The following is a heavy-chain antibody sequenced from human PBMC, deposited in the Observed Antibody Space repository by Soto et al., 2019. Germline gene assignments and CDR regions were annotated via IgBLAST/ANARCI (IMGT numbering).Heavy chain of an antibody. V-gene: IGHV1-24*01. CDR1: GYTLTELS. CDR3: ATLGNYYDSSGQGHY. CDR2: FDPEDGET. D-gene: IGHD3-22*01. J-gene: IGHJ4*02. Sequence: GTSVKVSCKVSGYTLTELSMHWVRQAPGKGLEWMGGFDPEDGETIYAQKFQGRVTMTEDTSTDTAYMELSSLRSEDTAVYYCATLGNYYDSSGQGHYWGQGTLVTVSS.